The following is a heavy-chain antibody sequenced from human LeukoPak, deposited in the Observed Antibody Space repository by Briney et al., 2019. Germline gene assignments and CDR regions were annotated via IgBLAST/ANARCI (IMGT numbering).Heavy chain of an antibody. Sequence: ASVKVSCKASGYTFTGYYMHWVRQAPGQGLEWMGRINPNSGGTNYAQKFQGRVTMTRDTSISTAYMELSRLRSDDTAVYYCARGLYSSTWPFDYWGQGTLVTVSS. D-gene: IGHD6-13*01. CDR2: INPNSGGT. CDR3: ARGLYSSTWPFDY. J-gene: IGHJ4*02. CDR1: GYTFTGYY. V-gene: IGHV1-2*06.